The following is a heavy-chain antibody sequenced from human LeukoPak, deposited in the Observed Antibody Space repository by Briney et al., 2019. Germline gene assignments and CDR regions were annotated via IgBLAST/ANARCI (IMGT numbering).Heavy chain of an antibody. CDR1: GFTFSSYS. CDR2: ISSSSSYI. J-gene: IGHJ4*02. V-gene: IGHV3-21*01. Sequence: PGGSLRLSCAASGFTFSSYSMNWVRQAPGKGLEWVSSISSSSSYIYYADSVKGRFTISRDNSKNTLYLQMNSLRAEDTAVYYCAKGGAVAGTVYWGQGTLVTVSS. CDR3: AKGGAVAGTVY. D-gene: IGHD6-19*01.